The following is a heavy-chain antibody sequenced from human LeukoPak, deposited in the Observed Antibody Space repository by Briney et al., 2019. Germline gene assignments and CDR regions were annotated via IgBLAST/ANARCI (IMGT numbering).Heavy chain of an antibody. V-gene: IGHV3-23*01. J-gene: IGHJ4*02. CDR2: ISGSGGST. D-gene: IGHD4-23*01. Sequence: GGSLRLSCVASGFTFSSYAMSWVRQAPGKGLEWVSAISGSGGSTNYADSVKGRFTISRDNSKNTLYLQTNSLRAEDTAVYYCAKGGPSGGFEYWGQGTLVTVSS. CDR3: AKGGPSGGFEY. CDR1: GFTFSSYA.